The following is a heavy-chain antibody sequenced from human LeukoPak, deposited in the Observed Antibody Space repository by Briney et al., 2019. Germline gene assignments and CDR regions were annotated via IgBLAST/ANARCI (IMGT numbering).Heavy chain of an antibody. CDR2: XDXEDGET. Sequence: XWVRXAPXXXXEXMGXXDXEDGETIYAQKFQGRVTMTEDTSTDTAYMELSSLRSEDTAVYYCARDEKVGYYDSSGYSFDYWGQGTLVTVSS. D-gene: IGHD3-22*01. V-gene: IGHV1-24*01. J-gene: IGHJ4*02. CDR3: ARDEKVGYYDSSGYSFDY.